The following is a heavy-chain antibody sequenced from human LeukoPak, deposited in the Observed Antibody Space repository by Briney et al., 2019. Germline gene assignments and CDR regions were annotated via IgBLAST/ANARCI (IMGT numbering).Heavy chain of an antibody. CDR1: GFTFSSYA. Sequence: PGGSLRLSCAASGFTFSSYAMSWVRQAPGKGLEWVSAISGSGGGTYYADSVKGRFTISRDNSKNTLTLQINSLRAGDTAVYYCAQQAVAGRGYYYGMDVWGPGTTVTVSS. V-gene: IGHV3-23*01. CDR3: AQQAVAGRGYYYGMDV. CDR2: ISGSGGGT. J-gene: IGHJ6*02. D-gene: IGHD6-19*01.